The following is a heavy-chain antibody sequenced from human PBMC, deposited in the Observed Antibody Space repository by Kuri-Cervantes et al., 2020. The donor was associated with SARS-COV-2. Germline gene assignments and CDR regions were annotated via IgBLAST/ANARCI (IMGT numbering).Heavy chain of an antibody. V-gene: IGHV1-2*02. J-gene: IGHJ1*01. D-gene: IGHD3-10*01. Sequence: ASVEVSCKASGYTFTGYYMHWVRQAPGQGLEWMGWINPNSGGTNYAQKFQGRVTMTRDTSISTAYMELSRLRSDDTAVYYCARDGSKGKYLQHWGQGTLVTVSS. CDR1: GYTFTGYY. CDR3: ARDGSKGKYLQH. CDR2: INPNSGGT.